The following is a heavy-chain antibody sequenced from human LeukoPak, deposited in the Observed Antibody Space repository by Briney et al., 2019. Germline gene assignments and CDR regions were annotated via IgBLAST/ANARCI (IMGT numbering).Heavy chain of an antibody. V-gene: IGHV3-7*01. CDR1: GFSFSTNL. CDR2: LNEDGTVK. CDR3: ANVPRSTVSY. J-gene: IGHJ4*02. D-gene: IGHD2-15*01. Sequence: GGSLRLSCAASGFSFSTNLMHWVRQTPGKRLEWVAELNEDGTVKYYVDSVKGRFTISRDNAKNSLYLQLNSLRVEDTGVYFCANVPRSTVSYWGRGTLVTVSS.